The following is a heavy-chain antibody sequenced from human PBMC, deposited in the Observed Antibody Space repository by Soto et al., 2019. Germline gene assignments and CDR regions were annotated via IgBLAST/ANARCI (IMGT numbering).Heavy chain of an antibody. CDR2: IYYSGST. CDR3: ARGYDILTGPLDY. D-gene: IGHD3-9*01. J-gene: IGHJ4*02. CDR1: GGSITSSSFY. V-gene: IGHV4-39*01. Sequence: PSETLSLTCTVSGGSITSSSFYWGWIRQPPGKGLEWIGIIYYSGSTYYNPSPKSRVTISVDTSKSQFSLNLNSVTAADTAVYYCARGYDILTGPLDYWGPGTLVTVS.